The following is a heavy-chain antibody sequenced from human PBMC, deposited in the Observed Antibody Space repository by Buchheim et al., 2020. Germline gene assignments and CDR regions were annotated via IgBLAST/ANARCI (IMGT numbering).Heavy chain of an antibody. J-gene: IGHJ6*02. V-gene: IGHV3-7*01. CDR2: IKQDGSEK. D-gene: IGHD3-3*01. CDR1: GFTFSSYL. CDR3: ARVGLWSGYYRYYYYYYGMDV. Sequence: EVQLVESGGGLVQPGGSLRLSCAASGFTFSSYLMNWVRQTPGKGLEWVANIKQDGSEKYYVDSVKGRFTISRDNAKNSLYLQRNSLRAEDTAVYYCARVGLWSGYYRYYYYYYGMDVWGQGATGTVSS.